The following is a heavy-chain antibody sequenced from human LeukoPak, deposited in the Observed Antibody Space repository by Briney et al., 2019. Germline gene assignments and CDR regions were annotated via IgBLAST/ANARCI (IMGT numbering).Heavy chain of an antibody. V-gene: IGHV1-46*01. CDR3: AREPSPYDILTGYYNTSRNGPFDY. J-gene: IGHJ4*02. CDR2: INPSGGST. D-gene: IGHD3-9*01. CDR1: GYTFTSYY. Sequence: ASVKVSCKASGYTFTSYYMHWVRQAPGQGLEWMGIINPSGGSTSYAQKFQGRVTMTRDTSTSTVYMELSSLRSEDTAVYYCAREPSPYDILTGYYNTSRNGPFDYWGQGTLVTVSS.